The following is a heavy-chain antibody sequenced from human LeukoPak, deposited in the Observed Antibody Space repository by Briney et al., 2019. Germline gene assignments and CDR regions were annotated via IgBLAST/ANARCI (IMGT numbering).Heavy chain of an antibody. V-gene: IGHV1-69*05. Sequence: ASVKVSCKASGYTFTGYYMHWVRQAPGQGLEWMGGIIPIFGTANYAQKFQGRVTITTDESTSTAYMELSSLRSEDTAVYYCARSSIAARPRGGFDPWGQGTLVTVSS. CDR3: ARSSIAARPRGGFDP. CDR1: GYTFTGYY. J-gene: IGHJ5*02. CDR2: IIPIFGTA. D-gene: IGHD6-6*01.